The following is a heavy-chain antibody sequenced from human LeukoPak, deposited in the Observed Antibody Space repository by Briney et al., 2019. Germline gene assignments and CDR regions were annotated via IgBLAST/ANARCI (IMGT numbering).Heavy chain of an antibody. Sequence: EASVKVSFKASGYTFTTYDISWVRQAPGQGLEWMGWISAYNGNTKYAQKFQGRVTMTTDTSTSTAYVELRSLRSDDTAVYYCARDRYDYDSSGYYYGDYWGQGTLVTVSS. CDR3: ARDRYDYDSSGYYYGDY. CDR2: ISAYNGNT. D-gene: IGHD3-22*01. CDR1: GYTFTTYD. J-gene: IGHJ4*02. V-gene: IGHV1-18*01.